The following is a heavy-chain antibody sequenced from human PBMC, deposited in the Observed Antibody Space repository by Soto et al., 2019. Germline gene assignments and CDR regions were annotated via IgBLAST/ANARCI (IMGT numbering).Heavy chain of an antibody. CDR3: ARRRYGDY. J-gene: IGHJ4*02. CDR2: ISAHNGNT. D-gene: IGHD1-1*01. CDR1: GYAFTTYG. Sequence: QVHLVQSGAEVKKPGASVKVSCQGSGYAFTTYGITWVRQAPGQGLEWMGWISAHNGNTNYAQKLQGRVTVTRDTSPSPAHMELRSPRYDDPAVYYCARRRYGDYWGQGALVTVSS. V-gene: IGHV1-18*01.